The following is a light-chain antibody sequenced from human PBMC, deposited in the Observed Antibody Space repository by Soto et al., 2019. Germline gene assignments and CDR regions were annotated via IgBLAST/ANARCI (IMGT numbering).Light chain of an antibody. CDR3: SSYTSSSTPVV. CDR2: DVS. J-gene: IGLJ2*01. V-gene: IGLV2-14*01. Sequence: QSALTQPASVSGSPGQSITLSCTGTSSDVGGYNYVSWYQQHPGKAPKLMIYDVSNRPSGVSNRFSGSMSGNTASLTISGLQAEDEADYYFSSYTSSSTPVVFGVGTKLTVL. CDR1: SSDVGGYNY.